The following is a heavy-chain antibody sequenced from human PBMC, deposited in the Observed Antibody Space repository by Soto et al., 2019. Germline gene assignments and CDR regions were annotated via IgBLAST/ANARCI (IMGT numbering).Heavy chain of an antibody. CDR2: ISYDGSTK. CDR3: AKDRTSSGYYFDS. D-gene: IGHD3-22*01. J-gene: IGHJ4*02. Sequence: GGSLRLSCAASGFTFSSSGMHWVRQAPGKGLEWVAVISYDGSTKYYAASVKGRFTISRDNSKNTLSLQLNSLRAEDTAVYYCAKDRTSSGYYFDSWGQGTLVTVSS. V-gene: IGHV3-30*18. CDR1: GFTFSSSG.